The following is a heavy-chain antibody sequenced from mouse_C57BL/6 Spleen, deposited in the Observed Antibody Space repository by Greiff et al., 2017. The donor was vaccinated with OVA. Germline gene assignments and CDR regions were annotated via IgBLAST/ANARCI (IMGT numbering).Heavy chain of an antibody. V-gene: IGHV5-17*01. Sequence: DVQLVESGGGLVKPGGSLKLSCAASGFTFSDYGMHWVRQAPEKGLEWVAYISSGSSTIYYADTVKGRFTISRDNAKNTLFLQMTSLRSEDTAMYYCAVYYSNYLFAYWGQGTLVTVSA. CDR1: GFTFSDYG. CDR3: AVYYSNYLFAY. J-gene: IGHJ3*01. D-gene: IGHD2-5*01. CDR2: ISSGSSTI.